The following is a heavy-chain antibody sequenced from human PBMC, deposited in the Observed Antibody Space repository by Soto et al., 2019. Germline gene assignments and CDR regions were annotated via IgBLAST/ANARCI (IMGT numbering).Heavy chain of an antibody. CDR2: IYWNDDK. Sequence: SGPTLVNPTQTLTLTCIFSGFSLRTSGVGVGWIRQPPGKALQWLGFIYWNDDKRYSPSLKSRLTITKDTSKNQVVLTMTNMDPVDTATYYCAKSGSSGWYGWFDPWGQGTLVTVSS. CDR3: AKSGSSGWYGWFDP. CDR1: GFSLRTSGVG. D-gene: IGHD6-19*01. J-gene: IGHJ5*02. V-gene: IGHV2-5*01.